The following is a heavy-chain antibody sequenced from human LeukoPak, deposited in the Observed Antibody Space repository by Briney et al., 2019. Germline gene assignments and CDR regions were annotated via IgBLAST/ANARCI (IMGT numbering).Heavy chain of an antibody. CDR2: IIPIFGTA. D-gene: IGHD3-3*01. CDR3: ARSSSYYDFWSDSEGFDY. V-gene: IGHV1-69*01. Sequence: SVKVSCKASGGTFSSYAISWVRQAPGQGLEWMGGIIPIFGTANYAQKFQGRVTITADESTSTAYMELSSLRSEDTAVYYCARSSSYYDFWSDSEGFDYWGQGTLVTVSS. J-gene: IGHJ4*02. CDR1: GGTFSSYA.